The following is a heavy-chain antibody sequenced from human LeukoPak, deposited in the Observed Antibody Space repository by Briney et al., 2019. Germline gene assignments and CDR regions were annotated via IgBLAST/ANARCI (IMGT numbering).Heavy chain of an antibody. D-gene: IGHD3-10*01. Sequence: PSETLSLTCAVYGGSFSGYYSRWIRQPPGKGLEWIGEINHSGSTNYNPSLKSRVTISVDTSKNQFSLKLSSVTAADTAVYYCARVRRITMVRGAYFDYWGQGTLVTVSS. CDR3: ARVRRITMVRGAYFDY. V-gene: IGHV4-34*01. CDR1: GGSFSGYY. CDR2: INHSGST. J-gene: IGHJ4*02.